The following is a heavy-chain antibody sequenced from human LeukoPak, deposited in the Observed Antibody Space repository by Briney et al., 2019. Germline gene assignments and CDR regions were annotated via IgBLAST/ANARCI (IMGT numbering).Heavy chain of an antibody. V-gene: IGHV4-59*12. J-gene: IGHJ4*02. Sequence: PSETLSLTCTVSGGSISSYYWSWIRQPPGKGLEWIGYIYYSGSTNYNPSLKSRVTISVDTSKNQFSLKLSSVTAADTAVYYCARGTRPGRSDFWSGYKRKGYYFDYWGQGTLVTVSS. CDR2: IYYSGST. CDR1: GGSISSYY. D-gene: IGHD3-3*01. CDR3: ARGTRPGRSDFWSGYKRKGYYFDY.